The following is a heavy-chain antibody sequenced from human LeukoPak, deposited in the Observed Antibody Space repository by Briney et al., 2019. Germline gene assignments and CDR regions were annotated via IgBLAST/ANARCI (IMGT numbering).Heavy chain of an antibody. CDR3: ARALHNLGWVDP. V-gene: IGHV4-4*07. Sequence: QASETLSLTCTVSGDSITSFNWAWIRQPAGKGLEWMGQIRASSGTNYNPSLKSRLTMSVDTSKRQISLNLASVTAADTAVYYCARALHNLGWVDPWGQGILVIVSS. CDR1: GDSITSFN. J-gene: IGHJ5*02. CDR2: IRASSGT.